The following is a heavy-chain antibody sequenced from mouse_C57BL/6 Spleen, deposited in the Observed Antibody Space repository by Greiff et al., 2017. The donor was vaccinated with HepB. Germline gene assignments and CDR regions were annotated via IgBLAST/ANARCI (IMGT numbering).Heavy chain of an antibody. J-gene: IGHJ4*01. D-gene: IGHD2-5*01. Sequence: VQLQQSGAELVRPGTSVKVSCKASGYAFTNYLIEGVKQRPGQGLEWIGRIYPGDGDTNYNGKFKGKATLTADKSSSTAYMQLSSLTSEDSAVYFCARDYSNYYAMDYWGQGTSVTVSS. CDR3: ARDYSNYYAMDY. CDR1: GYAFTNYL. V-gene: IGHV1-54*01. CDR2: IYPGDGDT.